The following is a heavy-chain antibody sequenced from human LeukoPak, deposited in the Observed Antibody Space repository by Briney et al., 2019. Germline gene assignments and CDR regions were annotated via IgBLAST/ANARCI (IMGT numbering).Heavy chain of an antibody. V-gene: IGHV1-18*01. Sequence: GASVTVSFKASGYTFTIYGISWVRQAPGQGLEWMGWISAYNGNTNYAQKLQGRVTMTTDTSTSTAYMELRSLRSDDTAVYYCARVGIGLMGSSWYWFDPWGQGTLVTVSS. CDR2: ISAYNGNT. CDR3: ARVGIGLMGSSWYWFDP. D-gene: IGHD6-13*01. J-gene: IGHJ5*02. CDR1: GYTFTIYG.